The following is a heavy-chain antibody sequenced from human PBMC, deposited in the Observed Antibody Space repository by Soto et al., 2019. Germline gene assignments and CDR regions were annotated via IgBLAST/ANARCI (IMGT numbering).Heavy chain of an antibody. CDR3: ARCIQGDYYYGMDV. CDR1: GYTFYSHS. CDR2: INADYGNT. Sequence: GASVKVSCKASGYTFYSHSISWVRQAPGQGLEWMGRINADYGNTQYAQKFRGRVTMTTDTSTTTVYMELTNLRYDDTAVYYCARCIQGDYYYGMDVWGQGTTVTVSS. D-gene: IGHD5-18*01. J-gene: IGHJ6*02. V-gene: IGHV1-18*01.